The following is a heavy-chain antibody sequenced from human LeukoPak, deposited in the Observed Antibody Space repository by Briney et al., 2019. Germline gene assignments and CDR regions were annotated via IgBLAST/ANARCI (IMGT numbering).Heavy chain of an antibody. CDR2: IWYDGSNK. J-gene: IGHJ4*02. CDR1: GFTFSSYG. V-gene: IGHV3-33*01. D-gene: IGHD6-13*01. Sequence: GRSLRLSCAASGFTFSSYGMHWVSQAPGKGLEWVAVIWYDGSNKYYADSVKGRFTISRDNSKNTLYLQMNSLRAEDTAVYYCARDPFPNIAAAGTSDYWGQGTLVTVSS. CDR3: ARDPFPNIAAAGTSDY.